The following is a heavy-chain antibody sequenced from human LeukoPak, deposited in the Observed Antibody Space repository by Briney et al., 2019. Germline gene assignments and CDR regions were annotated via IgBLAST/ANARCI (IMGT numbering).Heavy chain of an antibody. Sequence: GGSLRLSCAASGFTFSTYAFHWVRQAPGTGLEWVAVISSDGKSTIYADSVKGRFTISRDNSKNTLFLQMNSLRTEDTAVYYCARDPMADFDYWGQGTLVIASS. D-gene: IGHD2-8*01. V-gene: IGHV3-30*04. CDR2: ISSDGKST. CDR1: GFTFSTYA. J-gene: IGHJ4*02. CDR3: ARDPMADFDY.